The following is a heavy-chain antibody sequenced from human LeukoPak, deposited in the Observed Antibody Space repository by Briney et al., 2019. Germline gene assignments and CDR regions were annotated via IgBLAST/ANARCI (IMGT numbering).Heavy chain of an antibody. CDR1: GVSISSGGYS. CDR3: VVTQKWLAFDY. J-gene: IGHJ4*02. Sequence: SQTLSLTCAVSGVSISSGGYSWRWLRQPPGKGLEWIANWRYDGSPNYPPSLESRATISLDTSKNQFSLRLTSVTAADTAVYYCVVTQKWLAFDYWGQGILVTVSS. V-gene: IGHV4-30-4*07. D-gene: IGHD6-19*01. CDR2: WRYDGSP.